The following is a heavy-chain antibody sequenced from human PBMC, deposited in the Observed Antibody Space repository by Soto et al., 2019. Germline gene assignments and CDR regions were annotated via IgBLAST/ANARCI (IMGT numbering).Heavy chain of an antibody. CDR3: AKDSSREQPRDPYYYYGMDV. CDR2: LCGSGGRT. CDR1: GFTFSSYA. D-gene: IGHD1-26*01. V-gene: IGHV3-23*01. J-gene: IGHJ6*04. Sequence: GGSRRLSCASSGFTFSSYAMSWVRQAPGKGLEWISRLCGSGGRTSYAESVKGRSTISRDNSKNTLSLQMNSLRAEDTAVYYCAKDSSREQPRDPYYYYGMDVWGKGTTVTVAS.